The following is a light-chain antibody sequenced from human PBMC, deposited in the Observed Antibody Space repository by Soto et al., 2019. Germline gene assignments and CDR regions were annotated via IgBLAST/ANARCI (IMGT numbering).Light chain of an antibody. CDR2: KAS. Sequence: DIQMTQSPSTLSASVGDRVTITCRASQSISSWLAWYQQKPGKAPKLLIYKASSLESGVPSRFSGGGSGTEFTLTISSLQPDDFATYYCQQYNWAFGQGTKVEIK. V-gene: IGKV1-5*03. CDR3: QQYNWA. CDR1: QSISSW. J-gene: IGKJ1*01.